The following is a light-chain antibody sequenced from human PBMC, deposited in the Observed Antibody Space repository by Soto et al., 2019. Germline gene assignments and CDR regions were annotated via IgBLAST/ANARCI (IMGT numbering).Light chain of an antibody. CDR2: GSS. CDR1: QNFGGMF. Sequence: DIVLTQSPGTLSLSPGERATLSCRASQNFGGMFVAWYQQKLGQAPRLLIYGSSSRATGIPDRFSGSGSGTDFTLTISRLEPEDFAMYYCQQYGGSLLTFGGGTRVETK. V-gene: IGKV3-20*01. J-gene: IGKJ4*01. CDR3: QQYGGSLLT.